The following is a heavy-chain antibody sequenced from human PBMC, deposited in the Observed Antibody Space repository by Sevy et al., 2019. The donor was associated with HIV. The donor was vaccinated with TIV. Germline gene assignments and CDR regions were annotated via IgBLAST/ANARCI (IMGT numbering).Heavy chain of an antibody. J-gene: IGHJ4*02. CDR3: ARDAGYSTVWYPGY. CDR1: GFSFSTHA. V-gene: IGHV3-30*03. Sequence: GGSVRLSCTASGFSFSTHAMHWVRQAPGKGLEWVAVISFDGSDKYYTDSEKGQFTISRDDSKNTLLLQVSSLRAEDTAVYYCARDAGYSTVWYPGYWGQGTLVTVPS. CDR2: ISFDGSDK. D-gene: IGHD6-19*01.